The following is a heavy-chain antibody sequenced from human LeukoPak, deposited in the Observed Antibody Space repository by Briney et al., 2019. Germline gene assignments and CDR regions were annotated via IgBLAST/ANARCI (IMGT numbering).Heavy chain of an antibody. CDR3: ARDDGYYESSGFFDY. J-gene: IGHJ4*02. CDR1: GGSISSYY. CDR2: IYYSGST. V-gene: IGHV4-59*01. Sequence: SETLSLTCTVSGGSISSYYWSWIRQLPGKGLEWIGYIYYSGSTNYNPSLKSRVTISVDTSKNQFSLKLSSVTAADTAVYYCARDDGYYESSGFFDYWGQGTLVTVSS. D-gene: IGHD3-22*01.